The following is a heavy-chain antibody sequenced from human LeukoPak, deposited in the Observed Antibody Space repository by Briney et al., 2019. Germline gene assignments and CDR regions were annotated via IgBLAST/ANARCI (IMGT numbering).Heavy chain of an antibody. V-gene: IGHV4-59*08. CDR2: IYYSGST. CDR3: ARHGGATLDY. D-gene: IGHD5-12*01. Sequence: SETLSLTCTVSGGSISSYYWSWIRQPPGKELEWIGYIYYSGSTNYNPSLKSRVTISVDTSKNQFSLKLSSVTAADTAVYYCARHGGATLDYWGQGTLVTVSS. CDR1: GGSISSYY. J-gene: IGHJ4*02.